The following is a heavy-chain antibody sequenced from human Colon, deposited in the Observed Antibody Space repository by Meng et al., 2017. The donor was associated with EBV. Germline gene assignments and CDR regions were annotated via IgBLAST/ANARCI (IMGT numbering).Heavy chain of an antibody. CDR2: IYYSGST. J-gene: IGHJ4*02. V-gene: IGHV4-31*02. Sequence: QVQRRGWGPGLGKPLQTLSLTCPVCGGSGSSGGYYWTWIRQQPGKGLEWFGHIYYSGSTFYNPSLKRRVIISIDTSKNQFSLNLRSVTAADTAVYYCARVSSGWDYFDYWGQGTLVTVSS. CDR1: GGSGSSGGYY. D-gene: IGHD6-19*01. CDR3: ARVSSGWDYFDY.